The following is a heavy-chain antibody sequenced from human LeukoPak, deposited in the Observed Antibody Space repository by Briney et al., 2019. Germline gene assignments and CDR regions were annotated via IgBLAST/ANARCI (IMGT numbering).Heavy chain of an antibody. Sequence: SETLSLTCAVYGGSFSGYYWSWIRQPPGKGVEWIGEINHSGSTNYNPSLKSRVTISVDTSKNQFSLKLSSVTAADTAVYYCARGGSNWNLRAGHFDPWGQGTLVTVSS. CDR2: INHSGST. J-gene: IGHJ5*02. CDR1: GGSFSGYY. V-gene: IGHV4-34*01. CDR3: ARGGSNWNLRAGHFDP. D-gene: IGHD1-20*01.